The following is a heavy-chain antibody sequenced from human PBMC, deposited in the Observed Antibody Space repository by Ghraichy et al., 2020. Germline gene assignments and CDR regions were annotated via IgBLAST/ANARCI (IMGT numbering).Heavy chain of an antibody. CDR2: ISYDGSNK. V-gene: IGHV3-30*18. J-gene: IGHJ1*01. D-gene: IGHD3-22*01. CDR3: AKGAKGDYYDSSGYSREWQH. CDR1: GFTFSSYG. Sequence: GGSLRLSCAASGFTFSSYGMHWVRQAPGKGLEWVAVISYDGSNKYSADSVKGRFTISRDNSKNTLYLQMNSRVAEDTAVYYCAKGAKGDYYDSSGYSREWQHWGQGNLVTVSS.